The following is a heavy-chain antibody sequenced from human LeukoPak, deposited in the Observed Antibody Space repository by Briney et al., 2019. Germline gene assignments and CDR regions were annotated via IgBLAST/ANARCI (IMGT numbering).Heavy chain of an antibody. CDR2: ISYDGSNK. D-gene: IGHD1-26*01. CDR3: ADLTRYSGSLKTPRWSN. J-gene: IGHJ4*02. V-gene: IGHV3-30-3*01. Sequence: GRSLRLSCAASGFTFSSYAMHWVRQAPGKGLEWVAVISYDGSNKYYADSVKGRFTISRDNSKNTLYLQMNSLRAEDTAVYYCADLTRYSGSLKTPRWSNWGQGTLVTVSS. CDR1: GFTFSSYA.